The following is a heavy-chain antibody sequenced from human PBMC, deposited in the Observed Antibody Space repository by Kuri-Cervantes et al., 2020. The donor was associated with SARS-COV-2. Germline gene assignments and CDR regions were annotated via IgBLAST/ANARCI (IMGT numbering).Heavy chain of an antibody. D-gene: IGHD1-1*01. CDR2: INPDGSYT. CDR3: VRDGDHWNFDY. Sequence: GESLSLSCAASGFTFSGHWKHWVRQAPGEGLVWVSRINPDGSYTNNAESVKGRFTLSRDNAKNQLFLQMNSLRAEDTAVYYCVRDGDHWNFDYWGQGTLVTVSS. CDR1: GFTFSGHW. V-gene: IGHV3-74*01. J-gene: IGHJ4*02.